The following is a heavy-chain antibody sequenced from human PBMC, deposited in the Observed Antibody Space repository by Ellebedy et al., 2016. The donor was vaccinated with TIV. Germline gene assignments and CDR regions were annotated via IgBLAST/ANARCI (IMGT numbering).Heavy chain of an antibody. Sequence: SVKVSXKASGGTFSSYAISWVRQAPGQGLEWMGGIIPIFGTANYAQKFQGRVTITADESTSTAYMELGSLRSEDTAVYYCARANTYYDFWSGYPDYWGQGTLVTVSS. J-gene: IGHJ4*02. D-gene: IGHD3-3*01. V-gene: IGHV1-69*13. CDR2: IIPIFGTA. CDR3: ARANTYYDFWSGYPDY. CDR1: GGTFSSYA.